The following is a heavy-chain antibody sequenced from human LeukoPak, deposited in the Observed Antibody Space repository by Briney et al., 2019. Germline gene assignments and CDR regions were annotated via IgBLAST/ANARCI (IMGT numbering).Heavy chain of an antibody. V-gene: IGHV3-74*01. CDR3: ARVRYCDY. Sequence: GGSLRLSCAASGFTFSDYWIHWVRQAPGKGLVWVSRINTDGSITNYADSVKGRFSISRDNAKNTLYLQMSSLRAEDTAVYYCARVRYCDYWGQGTLVTDSS. D-gene: IGHD1-14*01. CDR1: GFTFSDYW. CDR2: INTDGSIT. J-gene: IGHJ4*02.